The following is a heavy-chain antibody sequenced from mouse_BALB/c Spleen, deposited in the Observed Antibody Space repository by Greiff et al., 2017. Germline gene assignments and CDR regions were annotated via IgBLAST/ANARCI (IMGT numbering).Heavy chain of an antibody. CDR1: GFSLTGYG. CDR3: ARGVSRAWFAY. J-gene: IGHJ3*01. Sequence: QVQLKQSGPGLVAPSQSLSITCTVSGFSLTGYGVNWVRQPPGKGLAWLGMIWGDGSTDYNSALKSRLSISKDNSKSQVFLKMNSLQTDDTARYYCARGVSRAWFAYWGQGTLVTVSA. V-gene: IGHV2-6-7*01. CDR2: IWGDGST. D-gene: IGHD2-13*01.